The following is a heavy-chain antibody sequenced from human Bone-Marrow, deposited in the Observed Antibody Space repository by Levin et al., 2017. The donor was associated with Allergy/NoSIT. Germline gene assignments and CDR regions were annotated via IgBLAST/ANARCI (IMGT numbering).Heavy chain of an antibody. V-gene: IGHV1-2*02. CDR1: GYTFKDFF. Sequence: GESLKISCKASGYTFKDFFLHWVRQAPGQGLEWMGWINPNKGNTNYAQKFQGRVTMTRDTSITTAYMELSRLTSDDTAVYYCAGQDIVVVVPYSRTFDIWGQGTMVTVSS. D-gene: IGHD2-15*01. CDR3: AGQDIVVVVPYSRTFDI. J-gene: IGHJ3*02. CDR2: INPNKGNT.